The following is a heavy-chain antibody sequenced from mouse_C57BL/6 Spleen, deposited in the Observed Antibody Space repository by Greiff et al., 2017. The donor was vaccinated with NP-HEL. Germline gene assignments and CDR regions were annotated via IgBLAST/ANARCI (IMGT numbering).Heavy chain of an antibody. J-gene: IGHJ2*01. Sequence: QVQLKESGAELVKPGASVKLSCKASGYTFTSYWMHWVKQRPGQGLEWIGMIHPNSGSTNYNEKFKSKATLTVDKSSSTAYMQLSSLTSEDSAVYYCARATTVVVDYWGQGTTLTVSS. D-gene: IGHD1-1*01. CDR1: GYTFTSYW. CDR2: IHPNSGST. CDR3: ARATTVVVDY. V-gene: IGHV1-64*01.